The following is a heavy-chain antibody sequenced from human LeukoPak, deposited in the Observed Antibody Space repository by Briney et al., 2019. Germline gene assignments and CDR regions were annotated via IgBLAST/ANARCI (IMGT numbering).Heavy chain of an antibody. V-gene: IGHV3-23*01. CDR3: AKGRGATTAVDY. J-gene: IGHJ4*02. D-gene: IGHD1-26*01. CDR2: ISSSGGNT. Sequence: PGGSLRLSCDASGFTYNNYAMSWVRQAPGKGLEWVSGISSSGGNTIYEDSVKGRFTISRDNSKNTLYPQMNSLRAEDTAVYYCAKGRGATTAVDYWGQGTLVTVSS. CDR1: GFTYNNYA.